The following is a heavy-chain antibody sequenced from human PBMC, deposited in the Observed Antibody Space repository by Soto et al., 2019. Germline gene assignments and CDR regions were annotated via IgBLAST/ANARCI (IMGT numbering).Heavy chain of an antibody. J-gene: IGHJ6*02. Sequence: PXETLSLTCTVSGGSISSYCWSWIRQPPGKGLDWIGYIYYSGSTNYNPSLKSRVTISVDTSKNQFSLKLSSVTAADTAVYYCARSVPYYDFWSGYYPYYYGMDVWGQGTTVTVSS. CDR3: ARSVPYYDFWSGYYPYYYGMDV. CDR2: IYYSGST. CDR1: GGSISSYC. D-gene: IGHD3-3*01. V-gene: IGHV4-59*01.